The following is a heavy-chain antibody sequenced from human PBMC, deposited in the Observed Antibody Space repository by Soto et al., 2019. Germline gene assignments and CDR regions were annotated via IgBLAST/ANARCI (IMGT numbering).Heavy chain of an antibody. J-gene: IGHJ6*02. CDR2: ISSSGSTR. D-gene: IGHD1-1*01. V-gene: IGHV3-11*01. CDR3: ATLTRYYYYGMDV. CDR1: GFNFRDYY. Sequence: GSLRLSCAASGFNFRDYYMNWIRQAPGKGLEWVSHISSSGSTRYYADSVKGRFTISRDNAKNSLYLQMNSLRAEDTAVYYCATLTRYYYYGMDVWGQGTTVTVSS.